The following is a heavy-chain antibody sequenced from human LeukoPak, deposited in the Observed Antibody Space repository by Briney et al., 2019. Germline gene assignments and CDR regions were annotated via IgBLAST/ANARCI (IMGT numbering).Heavy chain of an antibody. V-gene: IGHV4-39*01. CDR3: ASFYCSGGSCYQYFSYYYMDV. Sequence: PSETLSLTCTVSGGSISSRSYYWGWIRQPPGKGLEWIGSIYYSGSTYYNPSPQSRVTISVDTSKNQFSLKLNSVTAADTAVYYCASFYCSGGSCYQYFSYYYMDVWGKGTTVTISS. CDR2: IYYSGST. CDR1: GGSISSRSYY. J-gene: IGHJ6*03. D-gene: IGHD2-15*01.